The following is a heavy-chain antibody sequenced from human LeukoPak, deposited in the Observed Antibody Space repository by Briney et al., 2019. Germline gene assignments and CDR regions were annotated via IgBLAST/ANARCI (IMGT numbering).Heavy chain of an antibody. Sequence: SQTLSLTCTVSGGSISSGGHYWSWIRQHPGKGLEWIGYIYYSGSTYYNPSLKSRVTISVDTSKNQFSLKLSSVTAADTAVYYCARGTLAYCGGDCYEGVYYFDYWGQGTLVTVSS. J-gene: IGHJ4*02. CDR3: ARGTLAYCGGDCYEGVYYFDY. CDR2: IYYSGST. D-gene: IGHD2-21*02. CDR1: GGSISSGGHY. V-gene: IGHV4-31*03.